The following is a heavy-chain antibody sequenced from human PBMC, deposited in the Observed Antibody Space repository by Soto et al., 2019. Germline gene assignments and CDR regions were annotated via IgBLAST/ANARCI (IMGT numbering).Heavy chain of an antibody. Sequence: DVQLLESGGGLVQPGGSLRLACAASGFNIGSYGMTWVRQAPGKGLEWVSTIRGSDGSTYHADSVKGRFTISRDICKNTLYLQMNSLRADDTAVYYCAKDVNYDMLAGYYYYWGQGTLVTVSS. CDR2: IRGSDGST. J-gene: IGHJ4*02. CDR1: GFNIGSYG. D-gene: IGHD3-9*01. V-gene: IGHV3-23*01. CDR3: AKDVNYDMLAGYYYY.